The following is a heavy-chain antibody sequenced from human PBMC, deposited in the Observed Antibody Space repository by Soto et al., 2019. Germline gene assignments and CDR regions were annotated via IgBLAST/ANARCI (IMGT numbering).Heavy chain of an antibody. CDR3: ARELKYQLHQDWYFDL. D-gene: IGHD2-2*01. V-gene: IGHV3-7*01. CDR2: IKQDGSEK. J-gene: IGHJ2*01. Sequence: GGSLRLSCAASGFTFSSYWMSWVRQAPGKGLEWVANIKQDGSEKYYVDSVKGRFTISRDNAKNSLYLQMNSLRAEDTAVYYCARELKYQLHQDWYFDLWGRGTLVTVSS. CDR1: GFTFSSYW.